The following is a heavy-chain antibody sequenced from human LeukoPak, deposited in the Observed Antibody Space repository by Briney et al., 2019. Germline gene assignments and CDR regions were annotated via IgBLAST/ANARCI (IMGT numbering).Heavy chain of an antibody. J-gene: IGHJ4*02. CDR3: ARDFGYSYGLAYYFDY. Sequence: GGSLRLSCAASGFTFSSYAMHWVRQAPGKGLEWVAVISCDGSNKYYADSVKGRFTISRDNSKNTLYLQMNSLRAEDTAVYYCARDFGYSYGLAYYFDYWGQGTLVTVSS. CDR1: GFTFSSYA. CDR2: ISCDGSNK. D-gene: IGHD5-18*01. V-gene: IGHV3-30*01.